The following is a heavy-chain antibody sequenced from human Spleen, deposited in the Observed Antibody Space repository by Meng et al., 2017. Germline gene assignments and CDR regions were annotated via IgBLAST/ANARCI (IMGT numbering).Heavy chain of an antibody. Sequence: GGSLRLSCAASGFTFSDYYMTWIRQAPGKGPEWVSSITSSGRTVNYADSVKGRFTISRDNAKNSLYLQMNSLRAEDTAVYYCVRDQVLWFGELSNWGQGTLVTVSS. J-gene: IGHJ4*02. V-gene: IGHV3-11*04. D-gene: IGHD3-10*01. CDR2: ITSSGRTV. CDR1: GFTFSDYY. CDR3: VRDQVLWFGELSN.